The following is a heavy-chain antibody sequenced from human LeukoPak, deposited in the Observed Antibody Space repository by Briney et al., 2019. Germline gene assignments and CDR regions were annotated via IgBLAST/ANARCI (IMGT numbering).Heavy chain of an antibody. CDR1: GFTFSNAW. CDR2: IKSKTDGGTT. CDR3: SRDRGYSGYENFDY. Sequence: PGGSLRLSCAASGFTFSNAWMSWVRQAPGKGLEWVGRIKSKTDGGTTDYAAPVKGRFTISRDDSKNTLYLQMNSLKTEDTAVYYCSRDRGYSGYENFDYWGQGTLVTVSS. J-gene: IGHJ4*02. V-gene: IGHV3-15*01. D-gene: IGHD5-12*01.